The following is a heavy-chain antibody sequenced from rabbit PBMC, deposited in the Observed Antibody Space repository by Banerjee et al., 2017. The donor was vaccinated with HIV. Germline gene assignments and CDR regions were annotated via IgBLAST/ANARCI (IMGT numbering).Heavy chain of an antibody. CDR2: IVPIFGVT. J-gene: IGHJ6*01. CDR3: GRGYGGSNSYVYFGMDL. D-gene: IGHD6-1*01. CDR1: RFDFSTYS. Sequence: QELVESGGGLVQPGGSLKLSCKASRFDFSTYSMSWVRQAPGKGLEWIGYIVPIFGVTYYANWVNGRFTISSHNAQNTLYLQLNSLTAADTATYFCGRGYGGSNSYVYFGMDLWGPGTLVTVS. V-gene: IGHV1S7*01.